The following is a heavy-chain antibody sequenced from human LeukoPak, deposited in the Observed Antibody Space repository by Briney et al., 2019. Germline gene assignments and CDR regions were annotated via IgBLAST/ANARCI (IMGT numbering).Heavy chain of an antibody. CDR3: ARGSVLLWFGEPPTGFDY. CDR1: GGTFSSYA. D-gene: IGHD3-10*01. J-gene: IGHJ4*02. V-gene: IGHV1-69*06. Sequence: ASVKVSCKASGGTFSSYAISWVRRAPGQGLEWMGGIIPIFGTANYAQKFQGRVTITADKSTSTAYMELSSLRSEDTAVYYCARGSVLLWFGEPPTGFDYWGQGTLVTVSS. CDR2: IIPIFGTA.